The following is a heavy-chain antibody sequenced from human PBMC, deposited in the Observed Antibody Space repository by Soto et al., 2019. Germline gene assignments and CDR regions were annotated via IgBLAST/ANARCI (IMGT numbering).Heavy chain of an antibody. V-gene: IGHV1-18*01. J-gene: IGHJ4*02. D-gene: IGHD1-26*01. CDR1: GYTFSTYG. CDR3: ARVGPAREVPYPFES. CDR2: ISAYNHYT. Sequence: QVDLVQSGPEVRKPGASVNVSCKASGYTFSTYGISWVRQAPGQGLEWMGWISAYNHYTNYAQKFQGRVTRTTDTSTNTAYMELRSLRSGDTAMYFCARVGPAREVPYPFESWGQGTLVTVSS.